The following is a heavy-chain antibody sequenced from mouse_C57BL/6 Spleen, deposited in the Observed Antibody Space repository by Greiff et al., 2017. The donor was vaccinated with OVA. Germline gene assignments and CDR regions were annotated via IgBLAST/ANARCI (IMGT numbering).Heavy chain of an antibody. CDR1: GYTFTDYE. J-gene: IGHJ3*01. Sequence: QVQLKESGAELVRPGASVTLSCKASGYTFTDYEMHWVKQTPVHGLEWIGAIDPETGGTAYNQKFKGKAILTADKSSSTAYMELRSLTSEDSAVYYCTRGGTAQATVFAYWGQGTLVTVSA. V-gene: IGHV1-15*01. CDR3: TRGGTAQATVFAY. D-gene: IGHD3-2*02. CDR2: IDPETGGT.